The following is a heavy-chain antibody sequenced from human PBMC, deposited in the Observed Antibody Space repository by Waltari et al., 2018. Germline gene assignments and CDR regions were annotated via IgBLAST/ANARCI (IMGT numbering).Heavy chain of an antibody. CDR1: GGSFSGYY. CDR2: INHRGST. D-gene: IGHD6-13*01. CDR3: ARGLLGPSYSSSWYGY. V-gene: IGHV4-34*01. J-gene: IGHJ4*02. Sequence: QVQLQQWGAGLLKPSETLSLTCAVYGGSFSGYYWSWIRQPPGKGLEWIGEINHRGSTNHNPSLKSRVTISVDTSKNQCSLKLGSVTAADTAVYYCARGLLGPSYSSSWYGYWGQGTLVTVSS.